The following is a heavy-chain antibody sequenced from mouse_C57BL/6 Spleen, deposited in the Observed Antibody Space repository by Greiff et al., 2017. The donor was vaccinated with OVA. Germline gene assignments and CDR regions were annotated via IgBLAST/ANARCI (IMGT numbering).Heavy chain of an antibody. Sequence: DVKLVESGGGLVQPGGSLKLSCAASGFTFSDYYMYWVRQTPEKRLEWVAYISNGGGSTYYPDTVKGRFTISRDNAKNTLYLQMSRLKSEDTAMYYCARQLGGYDLYYAMDYWGQGTSVTVSS. CDR3: ARQLGGYDLYYAMDY. CDR2: ISNGGGST. D-gene: IGHD2-2*01. V-gene: IGHV5-12*01. CDR1: GFTFSDYY. J-gene: IGHJ4*01.